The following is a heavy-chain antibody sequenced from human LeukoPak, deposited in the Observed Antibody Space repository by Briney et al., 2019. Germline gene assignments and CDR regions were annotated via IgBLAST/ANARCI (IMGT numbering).Heavy chain of an antibody. CDR3: AKDLQYYYGSGRYLLDY. CDR1: GFTFSSYS. CDR2: ISSSSSTI. V-gene: IGHV3-48*02. J-gene: IGHJ4*02. Sequence: PGGSLRLSCAASGFTFSSYSMNWVRPAPGKGLEWVSYISSSSSTIYYADSVKGRFTISRDNAKNSLYLQMNSLRNEDTAVYYCAKDLQYYYGSGRYLLDYWGQGTLVTVSS. D-gene: IGHD3-10*01.